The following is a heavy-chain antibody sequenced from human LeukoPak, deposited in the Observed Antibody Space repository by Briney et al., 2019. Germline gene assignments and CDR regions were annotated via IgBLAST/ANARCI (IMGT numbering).Heavy chain of an antibody. D-gene: IGHD4-17*01. J-gene: IGHJ4*02. Sequence: GRSLGLSCAASGFTFDDYAMHWVRQAPGKGLEWVSGISWNSGSIGYADSVKGRFTISRDNAKNSLYLQMNSLRAEDMALYYCAKGTTVSLYYYFDYWGQGTLVTVSS. V-gene: IGHV3-9*03. CDR3: AKGTTVSLYYYFDY. CDR2: ISWNSGSI. CDR1: GFTFDDYA.